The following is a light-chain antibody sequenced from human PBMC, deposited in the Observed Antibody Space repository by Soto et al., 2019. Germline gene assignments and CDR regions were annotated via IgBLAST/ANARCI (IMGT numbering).Light chain of an antibody. CDR2: KAS. V-gene: IGKV1-5*03. Sequence: DIQMTQSPSSLSASVGDRVTITCRAGQYIGRYLDWYQQKPGKAPKLLIYKASTLKSGVPSRFSGSGSGTEFTLTISSLQSEDFAVYYCQQYHNWWTFGQGTKVDIK. CDR3: QQYHNWWT. CDR1: QYIGRY. J-gene: IGKJ1*01.